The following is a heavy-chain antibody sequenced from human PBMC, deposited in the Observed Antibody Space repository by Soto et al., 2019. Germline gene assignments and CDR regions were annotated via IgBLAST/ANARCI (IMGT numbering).Heavy chain of an antibody. Sequence: QVQLVESGGGVVQPGRSLRLSCAASGFTFSSYGMHWVRQAPGKGLEWVAVIWYDGSNKYYADSVKGRFTISRDNSKNTLYLQMNSLRAEDTAVYYCARVGPGGSSWYDYWGQGTLVTVSS. J-gene: IGHJ4*02. D-gene: IGHD6-13*01. CDR2: IWYDGSNK. CDR1: GFTFSSYG. V-gene: IGHV3-33*01. CDR3: ARVGPGGSSWYDY.